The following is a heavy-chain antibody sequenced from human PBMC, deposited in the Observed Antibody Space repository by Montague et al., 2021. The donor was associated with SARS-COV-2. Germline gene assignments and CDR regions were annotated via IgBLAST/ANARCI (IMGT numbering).Heavy chain of an antibody. D-gene: IGHD3-10*01. CDR3: ASTDGGVVHMRTPKYSDY. CDR1: EFIVSANY. V-gene: IGHV3-66*01. CDR2: IYRGGNT. Sequence: CAASEFIVSANYISWVRKTPRKGLEWVAVIYRGGNTHYSDSVKGRFTXTRGNSKNTLYLQMNRLRAEDAGLYYCASTDGGVVHMRTPKYSDYWGQGTLVTVSS. J-gene: IGHJ4*02.